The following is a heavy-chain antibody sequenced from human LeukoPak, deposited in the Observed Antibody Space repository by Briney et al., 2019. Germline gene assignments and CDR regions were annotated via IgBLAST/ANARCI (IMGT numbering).Heavy chain of an antibody. J-gene: IGHJ4*02. Sequence: GASVKVSCKASGGTFSSYAISWVRQAPGQGLEWMGGIIPIFGTANYAQKFQGRVTITADESTSTAYMELSSLRSEDTAVYYCARATLPGVYIGVPPIYSGYDFASAKYDYWGQGTLVTVSS. CDR1: GGTFSSYA. V-gene: IGHV1-69*13. CDR2: IIPIFGTA. CDR3: ARATLPGVYIGVPPIYSGYDFASAKYDY. D-gene: IGHD5-12*01.